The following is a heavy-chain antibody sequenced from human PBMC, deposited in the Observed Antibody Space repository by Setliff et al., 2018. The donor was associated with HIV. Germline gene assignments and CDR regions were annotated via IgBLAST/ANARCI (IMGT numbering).Heavy chain of an antibody. V-gene: IGHV7-4-1*02. J-gene: IGHJ5*02. CDR1: GYTFTGYA. Sequence: RASVKVSCKASGYTFTGYAMNWVRQAPGQGLEWMGWINTNTGNPTYAQGFTGRFVFSLDTSVSTAYLQISSLKAEDTAVYYCARDRRYCTSTSCYRNWFDPWGQGTLVTVSS. D-gene: IGHD2-2*02. CDR3: ARDRRYCTSTSCYRNWFDP. CDR2: INTNTGNP.